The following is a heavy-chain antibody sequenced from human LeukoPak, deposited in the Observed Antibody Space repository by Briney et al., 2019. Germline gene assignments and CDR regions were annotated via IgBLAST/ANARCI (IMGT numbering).Heavy chain of an antibody. CDR1: GYTFTGYY. CDR3: ARADVDIVATEDGYFDY. J-gene: IGHJ4*02. CDR2: INPNSGGT. Sequence: ASVKVSCKASGYTFTGYYMHWVRQAPGQGLEWMGWINPNSGGTNYAQKFQGRVTMTRDTSISTAYMELSRLRSDDTAVYYCARADVDIVATEDGYFDYWGQGTLVTVSS. D-gene: IGHD5-12*01. V-gene: IGHV1-2*02.